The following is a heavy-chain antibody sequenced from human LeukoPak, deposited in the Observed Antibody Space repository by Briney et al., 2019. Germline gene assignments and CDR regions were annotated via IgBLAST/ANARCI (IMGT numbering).Heavy chain of an antibody. Sequence: PGGSLRLSCAASGFTFSSYAMSWVRQAPGKGLEWVSAISGSGGSTYYADSVKGRLTISRDNSKNTLYLQMNSLRDEDTAVYYCANGVAGLDYWGQGTLVTVSS. CDR3: ANGVAGLDY. D-gene: IGHD6-19*01. J-gene: IGHJ4*02. CDR2: ISGSGGST. CDR1: GFTFSSYA. V-gene: IGHV3-23*01.